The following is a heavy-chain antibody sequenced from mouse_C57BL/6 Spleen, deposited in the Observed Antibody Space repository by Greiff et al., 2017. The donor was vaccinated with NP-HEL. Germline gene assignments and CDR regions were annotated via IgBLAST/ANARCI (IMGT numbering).Heavy chain of an antibody. Sequence: QVQLQQSGAELARPGASVKLSCKASGYTFTRYGISWVKQRTGQGLEWIGEIYPRSGNTYYNEKFKGKATLTADKSSSTSYMERRSLTSEDSAVYFCALYDYDDYAMDYWGQGTSVTVSS. CDR2: IYPRSGNT. CDR1: GYTFTRYG. V-gene: IGHV1-81*01. CDR3: ALYDYDDYAMDY. J-gene: IGHJ4*01. D-gene: IGHD2-4*01.